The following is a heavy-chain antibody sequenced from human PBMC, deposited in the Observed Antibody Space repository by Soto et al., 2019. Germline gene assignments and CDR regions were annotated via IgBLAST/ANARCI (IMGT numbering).Heavy chain of an antibody. CDR1: GFTFSSYA. V-gene: IGHV3-23*01. D-gene: IGHD3-22*01. CDR2: ISGSGGST. J-gene: IGHJ4*02. CDR3: ATILPQYYYDSSGYYYDFDY. Sequence: GGSLRLSCAASGFTFSSYAMSWVRQAPGKGLEWVSAISGSGGSTYYADSVKGRFTISRDNSKNTLYLQMNSLRAEDTAVYYCATILPQYYYDSSGYYYDFDYWGQGTLVTVSS.